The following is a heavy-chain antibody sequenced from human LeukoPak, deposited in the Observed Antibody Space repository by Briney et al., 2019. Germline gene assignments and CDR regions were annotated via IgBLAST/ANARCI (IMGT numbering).Heavy chain of an antibody. J-gene: IGHJ4*02. CDR3: ARGGDGNRRDFDY. CDR1: GYTFTAFY. Sequence: ASVKASCKASGYTFTAFYLHWVRQAPGQGLEWMGWINPNSGDPNYALNFQRRVTMARDTSISTAYMELSSLRSDDKAVYYCARGGDGNRRDFDYWGQGTLVTVSS. D-gene: IGHD5-24*01. V-gene: IGHV1-2*02. CDR2: INPNSGDP.